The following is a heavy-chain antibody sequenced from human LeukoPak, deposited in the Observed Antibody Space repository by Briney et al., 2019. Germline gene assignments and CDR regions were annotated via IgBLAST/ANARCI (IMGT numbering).Heavy chain of an antibody. CDR1: GFTFSRHW. CDR3: ARDRTYYDFWSGYYGLSGFDP. CDR2: IKEDGSET. V-gene: IGHV3-7*05. D-gene: IGHD3-3*01. J-gene: IGHJ5*02. Sequence: GGSLRLSCAGSGFTFSRHWMYWVRQAPGKGLEWVTNIKEDGSETFYVDSVRGRFTISRDNAKNTLYLQMNSLRAEDTAVYYCARDRTYYDFWSGYYGLSGFDPWGQGTLVTVSS.